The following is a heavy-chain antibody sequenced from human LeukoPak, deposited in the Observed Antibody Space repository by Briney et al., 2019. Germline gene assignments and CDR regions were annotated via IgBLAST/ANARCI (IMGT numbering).Heavy chain of an antibody. CDR2: INHSGRT. CDR3: ARGHSSGWYIWFDP. D-gene: IGHD6-19*01. Sequence: SETLSLTCAVYGGSFSGYYWSWIRQPPGKGLEWIGEINHSGRTNYNPSLKSRVTISVDTSKNQFSLKLSSVTAADTAVYYCARGHSSGWYIWFDPWGQGTLVTVSS. CDR1: GGSFSGYY. J-gene: IGHJ5*02. V-gene: IGHV4-34*01.